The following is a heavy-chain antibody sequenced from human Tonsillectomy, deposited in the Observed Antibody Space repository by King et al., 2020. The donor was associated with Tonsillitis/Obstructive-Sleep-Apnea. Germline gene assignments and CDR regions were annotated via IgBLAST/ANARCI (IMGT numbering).Heavy chain of an antibody. D-gene: IGHD3-16*01. CDR3: AKGGSPLFDY. CDR1: GFTFSSYG. V-gene: IGHV3-30*18. J-gene: IGHJ4*02. CDR2: ITYDGSNK. Sequence: QLVQSGGGVVQPGRSLRLSCAASGFTFSSYGMHGGRQAPGKGLEGVEVITYDGSNKYYADSVNGRFNISRDNSKNTLYLQMNSLRAEDTAVYYCAKGGSPLFDYWGQGTLVTVSS.